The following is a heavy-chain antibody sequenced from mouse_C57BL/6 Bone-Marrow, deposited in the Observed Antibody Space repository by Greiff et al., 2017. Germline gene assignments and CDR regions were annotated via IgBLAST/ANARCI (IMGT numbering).Heavy chain of an antibody. D-gene: IGHD3-3*01. J-gene: IGHJ2*01. V-gene: IGHV1-9*01. CDR3: SVSAAGHDDYFDD. CDR2: ILPGRGST. CDR1: GYTFTGYW. Sequence: VQLQQSGAELMKPGASVKLSCKATGYTFTGYWIEWVKQRPGHGLEWIGEILPGRGSTNYNDNFKGKATFTADTSANTAYMQLSSLTTEYSAIYYCSVSAAGHDDYFDDWGQGTTLTVSS.